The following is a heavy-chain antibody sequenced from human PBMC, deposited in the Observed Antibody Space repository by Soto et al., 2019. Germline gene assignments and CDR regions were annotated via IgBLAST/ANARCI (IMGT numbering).Heavy chain of an antibody. D-gene: IGHD3-9*01. V-gene: IGHV3-64D*06. CDR3: VRSLYFDAGGSGFDS. J-gene: IGHJ4*02. CDR1: GFTFSSYA. Sequence: EVQLVESGGGLVQPGGSLRLSCSASGFTFSSYAMHWVRQAPGKGLEFVSGIGNDGSRTDYADSVKVRFTISRDNSNNTLFLQMNSLRHDDTALYFCVRSLYFDAGGSGFDSWGQGALVTVAS. CDR2: IGNDGSRT.